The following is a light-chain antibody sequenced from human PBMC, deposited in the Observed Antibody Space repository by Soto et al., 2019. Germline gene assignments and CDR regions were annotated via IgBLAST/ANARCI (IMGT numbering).Light chain of an antibody. CDR2: DAS. CDR1: QSIDSW. V-gene: IGKV1-5*01. J-gene: IGKJ2*01. Sequence: DIQMTQSPSTLSASVGDRVTIACRASQSIDSWLAWYQQKPGKAPKFLIYDASDLESGVPSRFSGSGSGTEFTLTISSLQPDDFATYYCQQSRGKPFTFGQGTKVEIK. CDR3: QQSRGKPFT.